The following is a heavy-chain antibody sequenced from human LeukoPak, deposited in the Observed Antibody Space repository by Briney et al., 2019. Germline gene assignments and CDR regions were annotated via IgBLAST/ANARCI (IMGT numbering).Heavy chain of an antibody. Sequence: ASVTVSCKASGYTFTGYYMHWVRQAPGQGLEWMGWISPNSADTHYAQKFQGRVTMTGDTSISTAYMELSRLRSDDTAVYYCARGGLSGSYYVDYWGQGTLVTVSS. V-gene: IGHV1-2*02. CDR3: ARGGLSGSYYVDY. CDR1: GYTFTGYY. CDR2: ISPNSADT. D-gene: IGHD1-26*01. J-gene: IGHJ4*02.